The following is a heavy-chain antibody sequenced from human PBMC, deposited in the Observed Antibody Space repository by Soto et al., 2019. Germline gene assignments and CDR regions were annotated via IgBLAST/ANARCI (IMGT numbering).Heavy chain of an antibody. J-gene: IGHJ5*02. V-gene: IGHV4-31*03. CDR1: GGSISSGGYY. D-gene: IGHD4-17*01. CDR2: IYYSGST. Sequence: SETLSLTCTVSGGSISSGGYYWSWIRQHPGKGLEWIGYIYYSGSTYYNPSLKSRVTISVDTSKNQFSLKLSSVTAADTAVYYCARVPTVTTRVPDTNWFDPWGQGTLVTVSS. CDR3: ARVPTVTTRVPDTNWFDP.